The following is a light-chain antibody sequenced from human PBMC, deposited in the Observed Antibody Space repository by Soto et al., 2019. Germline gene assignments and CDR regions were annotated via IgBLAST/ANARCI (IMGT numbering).Light chain of an antibody. CDR1: SSDVGGYNY. CDR3: SSYTSSSTPAVV. Sequence: QSVLTQPASVSGSPGQSITISCTGTSSDVGGYNYVSWYQQHPGKTPKLMIYEVSNRPSGVSNRFSGSKSGNTASLTISGRQAEDEADYYCSSYTSSSTPAVVFGGGTKLTVL. V-gene: IGLV2-14*01. J-gene: IGLJ2*01. CDR2: EVS.